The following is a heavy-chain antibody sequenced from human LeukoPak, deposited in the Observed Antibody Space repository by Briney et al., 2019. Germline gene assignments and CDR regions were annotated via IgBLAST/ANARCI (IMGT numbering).Heavy chain of an antibody. CDR1: GGTFSSYA. CDR3: ARADIVVVTGTYFDY. V-gene: IGHV1-69*13. J-gene: IGHJ4*02. CDR2: IIPIFGTA. Sequence: SVKVSCKASGGTFSSYAISWVRQAPGQGLEWMGGIIPIFGTANYAQKFQGRVTITADESTSTAYMELSSLRSEDTAVYYCARADIVVVTGTYFDYWGQGTLVTVSS. D-gene: IGHD2-21*02.